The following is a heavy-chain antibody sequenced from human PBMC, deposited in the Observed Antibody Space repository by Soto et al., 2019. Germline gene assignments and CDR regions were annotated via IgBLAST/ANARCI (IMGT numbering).Heavy chain of an antibody. CDR2: ISAYNGNT. CDR3: AAYDLSDDSSGFYAFDI. J-gene: IGHJ3*02. CDR1: GYTFTSYG. V-gene: IGHV1-18*01. D-gene: IGHD3-22*01. Sequence: QVQLVQSGAEVKKPGASVKVSCKASGYTFTSYGISWVRQAPGQGLEWMGWISAYNGNTNYAQQLQGRVTMTTDTSTSTAYMELRSLRSDDTAVYYCAAYDLSDDSSGFYAFDIWGQGTMVTVSS.